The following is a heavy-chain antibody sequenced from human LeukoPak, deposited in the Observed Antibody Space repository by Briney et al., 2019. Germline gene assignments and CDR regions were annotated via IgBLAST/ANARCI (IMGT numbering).Heavy chain of an antibody. J-gene: IGHJ4*02. Sequence: SETLSLTCTVSGGSISSYYWSWIRQPPGKGLEWIGYIYYSGSTNYNPSLKSRVTISVDTSKNQFSLKLSSVTAADTAVYYCARLTNLSQLHYWGQGTLVTVSS. CDR3: ARLTNLSQLHY. CDR2: IYYSGST. D-gene: IGHD6-6*01. CDR1: GGSISSYY. V-gene: IGHV4-59*08.